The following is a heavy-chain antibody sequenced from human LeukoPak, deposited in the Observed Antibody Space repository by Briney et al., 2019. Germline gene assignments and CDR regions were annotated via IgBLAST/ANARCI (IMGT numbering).Heavy chain of an antibody. CDR2: IYTSGST. J-gene: IGHJ5*02. CDR1: GGSISSGSYY. V-gene: IGHV4-61*02. CDR3: ASFGVEWFDP. D-gene: IGHD2-21*01. Sequence: SQTLSLTCTVSGGSISSGSYYWSWIRQPAGKGLEWIGRIYTSGSTNYNPSLKSRVTISVDMSKNQFSLKLSSVTAADTAVYYCASFGVEWFDPWGQGTLVTVSS.